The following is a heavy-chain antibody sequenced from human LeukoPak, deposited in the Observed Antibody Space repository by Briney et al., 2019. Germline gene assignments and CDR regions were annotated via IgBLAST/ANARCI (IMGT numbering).Heavy chain of an antibody. V-gene: IGHV3-30*03. J-gene: IGHJ4*02. Sequence: PGGSLRLSCAASGFTFSSYGMHWVRQAPGKGLEWVAVISYDGSNKYYTDSVKGRFTISRDNSKNTLYLQMNSLRAEDTAVYYCARARIWGTTSFDYWGQGTLVTVSS. CDR1: GFTFSSYG. CDR2: ISYDGSNK. D-gene: IGHD3-16*01. CDR3: ARARIWGTTSFDY.